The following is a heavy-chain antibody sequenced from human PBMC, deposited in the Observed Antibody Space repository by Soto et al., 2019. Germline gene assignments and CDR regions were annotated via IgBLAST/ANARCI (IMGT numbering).Heavy chain of an antibody. J-gene: IGHJ5*02. D-gene: IGHD2-8*01. CDR2: GGT. Sequence: GGTNYAQKFQGRVTMTRDTSISTAYMELSRLRSDDTAVYYCARSAIVLKVYVPTADWFDPWGQGTLVTVSS. V-gene: IGHV1-2*02. CDR3: ARSAIVLKVYVPTADWFDP.